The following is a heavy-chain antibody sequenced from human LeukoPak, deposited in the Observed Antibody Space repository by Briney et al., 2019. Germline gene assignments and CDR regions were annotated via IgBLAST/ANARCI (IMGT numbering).Heavy chain of an antibody. J-gene: IGHJ4*02. CDR1: GFTFSSYS. CDR3: AREAYYDFWSGYPPDY. D-gene: IGHD3-3*01. V-gene: IGHV3-48*01. CDR2: ISSSSSTI. Sequence: GGSLRLSCAASGFTFSSYSMNWVRQAPGKGLEWVSYISSSSSTIYYADSVKGRFTISRDNAKNSLYLQMNSLRAEDTAVYYCAREAYYDFWSGYPPDYWGQGTLVTVSS.